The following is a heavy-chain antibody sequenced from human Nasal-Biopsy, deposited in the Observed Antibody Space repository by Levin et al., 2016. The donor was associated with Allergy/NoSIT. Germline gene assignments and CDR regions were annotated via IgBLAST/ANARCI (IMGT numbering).Heavy chain of an antibody. V-gene: IGHV6-1*01. D-gene: IGHD2-2*01. CDR3: ASQVPSVSVNIYYYMHV. J-gene: IGHJ6*03. CDR1: GDSVSSNSA. Sequence: SQTLSLTCAISGDSVSSNSAWNWFRQSPSRGLEWLGRTYYKSKWYYDFAVSVKSRMAINPDTSKNQVSLQLNSVTPEDTAVYYCASQVPSVSVNIYYYMHVWGKGTTVTVSS. CDR2: TYYKSKWYY.